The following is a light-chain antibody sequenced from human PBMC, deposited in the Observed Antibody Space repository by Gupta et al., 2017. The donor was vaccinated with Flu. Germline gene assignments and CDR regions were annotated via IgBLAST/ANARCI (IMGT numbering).Light chain of an antibody. Sequence: DTLLTQSPDTLSVSPGERASLSCRASESVTSAFFAWYQHQPGQTPRLLIYDASSRATGIPDRFTGSGSGTEFTLTISRLEPEDFAVYYCQQYGSEPKTFGQGTRLEIK. J-gene: IGKJ2*01. V-gene: IGKV3-20*01. CDR2: DAS. CDR1: ESVTSAF. CDR3: QQYGSEPKT.